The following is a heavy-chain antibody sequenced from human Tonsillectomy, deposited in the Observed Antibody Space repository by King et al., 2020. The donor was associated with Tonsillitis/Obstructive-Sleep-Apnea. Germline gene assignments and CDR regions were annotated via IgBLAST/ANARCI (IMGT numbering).Heavy chain of an antibody. D-gene: IGHD3-3*02. V-gene: IGHV3-72*01. CDR3: ARDRGFHFWGGYYMDV. Sequence: QLVQPGGGLVQPGGSLRLSCAASGFTFSDHYMDWVRQAPGKGLEWVGRIRTKSNSYTTEYAASVTGKFTISRDASKSSLSLQMNSLKTGDTAVYYCARDRGFHFWGGYYMDVWGKGTTVFVSS. CDR2: IRTKSNSYTT. CDR1: GFTFSDHY. J-gene: IGHJ6*03.